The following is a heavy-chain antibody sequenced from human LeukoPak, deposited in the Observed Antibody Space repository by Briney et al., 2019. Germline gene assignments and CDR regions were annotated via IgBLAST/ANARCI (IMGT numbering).Heavy chain of an antibody. CDR1: GGSISSSSYY. J-gene: IGHJ4*02. Sequence: SETLSLTCTVSGGSISSSSYYWGWIRQPPGKGLEWIGYIYYSGSTNYNPSLKSRVTISVDTSKNQFSLKLSSVTAADTAVYYCARDRRYYGSGIVYFDYWGQGTLVTVSS. CDR2: IYYSGST. CDR3: ARDRRYYGSGIVYFDY. D-gene: IGHD3-10*01. V-gene: IGHV4-61*01.